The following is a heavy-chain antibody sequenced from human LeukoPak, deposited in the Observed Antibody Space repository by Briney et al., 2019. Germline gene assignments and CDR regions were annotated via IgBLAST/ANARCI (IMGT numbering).Heavy chain of an antibody. V-gene: IGHV3-53*01. CDR2: IYSGGST. J-gene: IGHJ5*02. Sequence: GGSLRLSCAASGFTVSSNYMSWVRQAPGKGLEWVSVIYSGGSTYYADSVKGRFTISRDNSKNTLYLQMNSLRAEDTAVYYCARDVSSWYRPGWFDPWGQGTLVTVSS. D-gene: IGHD6-13*01. CDR1: GFTVSSNY. CDR3: ARDVSSWYRPGWFDP.